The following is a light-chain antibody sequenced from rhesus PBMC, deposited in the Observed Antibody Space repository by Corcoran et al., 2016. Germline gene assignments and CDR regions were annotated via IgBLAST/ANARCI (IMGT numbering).Light chain of an antibody. V-gene: IGKV1-43*01. CDR2: AAS. CDR1: QGISTY. CDR3: LQYNSNPLT. J-gene: IGKJ4*01. Sequence: DIQMTQSPSSLSASVGDRVTITCRASQGISTYLNWYQQKPGKDPKSLIYAASSLESGVPSRFRGSGSGTDFTLTISSLQPEDFATYYCLQYNSNPLTFGGGTKVEIK.